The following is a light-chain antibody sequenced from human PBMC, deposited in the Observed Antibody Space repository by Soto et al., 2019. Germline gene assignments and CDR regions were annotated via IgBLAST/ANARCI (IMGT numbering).Light chain of an antibody. J-gene: IGKJ1*01. Sequence: EIVLTQSPGTLSLSPGERATLSCRASQSVSSSYLAWYQQKPGPAPRLLIYGASSRATGIPDMFSGSGSGTDFTLTISTLEPEDFAVYYSQQYGCSQCTFGQGTKVEIK. CDR3: QQYGCSQCT. CDR1: QSVSSSY. CDR2: GAS. V-gene: IGKV3-20*01.